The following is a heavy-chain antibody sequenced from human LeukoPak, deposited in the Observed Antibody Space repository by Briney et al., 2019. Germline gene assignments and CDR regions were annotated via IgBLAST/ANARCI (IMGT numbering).Heavy chain of an antibody. D-gene: IGHD1-26*01. V-gene: IGHV3-30*03. CDR1: GFSFSTYG. Sequence: GGSLRLSCAVSGFSFSTYGIHWVRQAPGKGLEWVAVISYDGSDKYYAESVKGRFTLSRDNSKNTVFLQLNSLRAEDTAVYYCVRGGGSFDSWGQGTLVTVSS. CDR3: VRGGGSFDS. CDR2: ISYDGSDK. J-gene: IGHJ4*02.